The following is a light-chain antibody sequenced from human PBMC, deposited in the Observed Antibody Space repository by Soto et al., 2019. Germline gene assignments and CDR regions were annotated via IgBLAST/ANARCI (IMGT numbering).Light chain of an antibody. V-gene: IGLV2-14*01. J-gene: IGLJ2*01. CDR1: SSDVGSYTY. Sequence: QSALTQPASVSGSPRQSITISCTGASSDVGSYTYVSWYQQHPGKAPKLMIYEVNNRPSGVSNRFSGSKSGNTASLTISGLQAEDEADYYCSSYTSSSTLVVFGGGTKLTVL. CDR3: SSYTSSSTLVV. CDR2: EVN.